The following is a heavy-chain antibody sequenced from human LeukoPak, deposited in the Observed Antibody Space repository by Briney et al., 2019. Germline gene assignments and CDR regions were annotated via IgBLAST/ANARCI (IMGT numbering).Heavy chain of an antibody. CDR1: GGSISSGGYY. Sequence: PSQTLSLTCTVSGGSISSGGYYWSWIRQPPGKGLEWIGEINHSGSTNYNPSLKSRVTISVDTSKNQFSLKLSSVTAADTAVYYCASSPSIAAAGTNYFDYWGQGTLVTVSS. CDR3: ASSPSIAAAGTNYFDY. V-gene: IGHV4-30-2*01. J-gene: IGHJ4*02. D-gene: IGHD6-13*01. CDR2: INHSGST.